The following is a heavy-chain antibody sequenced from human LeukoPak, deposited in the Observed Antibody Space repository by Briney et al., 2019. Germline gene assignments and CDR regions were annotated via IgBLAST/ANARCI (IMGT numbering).Heavy chain of an antibody. CDR1: GFTFSSYA. CDR3: AKDITIFGVVGGFDY. Sequence: GGSLRLSCAASGFTFSSYAMSWVRQAPGKGLEWVSAISGSGGSTYYADSVKGRFTISRDNSKNTLYLQMNSLRAEDTAVYYCAKDITIFGVVGGFDYWGQGTLVTVSS. D-gene: IGHD3-3*01. J-gene: IGHJ4*02. CDR2: ISGSGGST. V-gene: IGHV3-23*01.